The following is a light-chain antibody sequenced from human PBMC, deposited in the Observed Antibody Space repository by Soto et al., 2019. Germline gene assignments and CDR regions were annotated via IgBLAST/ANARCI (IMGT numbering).Light chain of an antibody. CDR1: QSVSSSY. CDR2: GAS. Sequence: EIVLTQSPGTLSLSPGEGATLSCRASQSVSSSYIAWYQQRPGQPPSLLIYGASTRATGIPDRFRDSGSGTHFTLTISRLEPGDFAVYYCQHFGGTTFTFGQGTRLEIK. J-gene: IGKJ5*01. V-gene: IGKV3-20*01. CDR3: QHFGGTTFT.